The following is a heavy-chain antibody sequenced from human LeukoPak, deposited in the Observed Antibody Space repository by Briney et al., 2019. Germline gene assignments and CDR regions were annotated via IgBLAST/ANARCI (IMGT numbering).Heavy chain of an antibody. D-gene: IGHD3-9*01. CDR1: GFTFSSYS. V-gene: IGHV3-21*04. CDR2: ISSSSSYI. J-gene: IGHJ4*02. Sequence: PGGSLRLSCAASGFTFSSYSMNWVRQAPGKGLEWVSSISSSSSYIYYADSVKGRFTISRDNAKNSLYLQMNNLRAEDTAIYYCAKARYLLALVTDYWGQGTLVTVSS. CDR3: AKARYLLALVTDY.